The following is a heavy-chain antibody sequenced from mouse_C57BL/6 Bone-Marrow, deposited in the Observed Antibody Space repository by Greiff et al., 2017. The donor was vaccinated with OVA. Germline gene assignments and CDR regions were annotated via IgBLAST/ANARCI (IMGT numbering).Heavy chain of an antibody. J-gene: IGHJ3*01. V-gene: IGHV1-82*01. CDR2: IYPGDGDT. CDR3: ARRGYQLLFAY. D-gene: IGHD2-14*01. CDR1: GYAFSSSW. Sequence: VQLQQSGPELVKPGASVKISCKASGYAFSSSWMNWVKQRPGKGLEWIGRIYPGDGDTNYNGKFKGTATLTADKSSSTAYMQLSSLTSEDSAVYFCARRGYQLLFAYWGQGTLVTVSA.